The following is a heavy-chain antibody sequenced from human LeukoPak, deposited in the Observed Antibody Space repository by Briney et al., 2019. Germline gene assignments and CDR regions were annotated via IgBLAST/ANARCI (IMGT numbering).Heavy chain of an antibody. D-gene: IGHD2-8*01. CDR3: ARELYEGYYFDY. CDR1: GFTFSSYA. V-gene: IGHV3-30-3*01. J-gene: IGHJ4*02. Sequence: PGGSLRLSCAASGFTFSSYAMHWVRQAPGKGLEWVAVISYDGSNKYYADSVKGQFTISRDNSKNTLYLQMNSLRAEDTAVYYCARELYEGYYFDYWGQGTLVTVSS. CDR2: ISYDGSNK.